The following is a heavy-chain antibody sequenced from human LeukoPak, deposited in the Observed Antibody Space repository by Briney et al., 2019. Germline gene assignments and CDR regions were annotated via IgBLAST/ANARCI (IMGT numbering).Heavy chain of an antibody. Sequence: GGSLRLSCIPSGFTFSSYAMSWVRQAPGKGREGVSAISGSGGSTYYADSVKGRFTISRDNSKNTLYLQMNSLRAEDTAVYFCAKGRDAPYYFDYWGQGTLVTVSS. CDR3: AKGRDAPYYFDY. D-gene: IGHD5-24*01. CDR2: ISGSGGST. V-gene: IGHV3-23*01. J-gene: IGHJ4*02. CDR1: GFTFSSYA.